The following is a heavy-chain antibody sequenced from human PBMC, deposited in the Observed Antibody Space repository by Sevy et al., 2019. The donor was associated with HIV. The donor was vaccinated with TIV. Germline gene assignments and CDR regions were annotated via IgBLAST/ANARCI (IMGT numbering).Heavy chain of an antibody. CDR2: IYTGGGT. D-gene: IGHD1-26*01. CDR1: GFIVTSHY. CDR3: ARGENDDEFFQY. Sequence: GGSLRLSCAASGFIVTSHYMAWVRQAPGKGLEWVSSIYTGGGTYYADSVKGRFTISRDNSRNILSLEMSSLTRDDTAVYYCARGENDDEFFQYWGQGTLVTVSS. V-gene: IGHV3-53*05. J-gene: IGHJ1*01.